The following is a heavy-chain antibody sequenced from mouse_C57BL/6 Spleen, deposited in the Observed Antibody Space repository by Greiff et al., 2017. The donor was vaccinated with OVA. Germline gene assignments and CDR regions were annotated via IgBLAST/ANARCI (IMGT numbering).Heavy chain of an antibody. V-gene: IGHV2-2*01. J-gene: IGHJ3*01. Sequence: VQLQQSGPGLVQPSQSLSITCTVSGFSLTSYGVHWVRQSPGKGLEWLGVIWSGGGKDYNAAFISRLSISKDNSKSQVIFKMNSLQADDTAIYYCALYYGSSYGFAYWGQGTLVTVSA. CDR3: ALYYGSSYGFAY. D-gene: IGHD1-1*01. CDR2: IWSGGGK. CDR1: GFSLTSYG.